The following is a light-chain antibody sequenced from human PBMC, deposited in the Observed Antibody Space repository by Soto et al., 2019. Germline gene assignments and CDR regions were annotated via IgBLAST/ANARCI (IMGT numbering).Light chain of an antibody. V-gene: IGLV2-14*01. CDR3: SSDTRSLV. Sequence: QSALTQPASVSGSPGQSITISCTGTSSDVGGYNYVSWYQQHPGKAPKLMIYDVSNRPSGVSNRFSGSKSGNTASLTISGLQAEDEADYYCSSDTRSLVFGGGTQLTVL. J-gene: IGLJ2*01. CDR2: DVS. CDR1: SSDVGGYNY.